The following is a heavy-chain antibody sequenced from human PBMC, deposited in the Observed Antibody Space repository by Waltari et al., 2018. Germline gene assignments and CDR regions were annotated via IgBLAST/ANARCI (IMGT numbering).Heavy chain of an antibody. Sequence: QVPLVESGGGVVQPGRSLRLSCEAYGFTFSSYARHWVRQAPGKGLEWVAVISYDGSNKYYADSVKGRFTISRDNSKNTLYLQMNSLRAEDTAMFYCARSIEGPFDYWGQGTLVTVSS. CDR2: ISYDGSNK. D-gene: IGHD1-26*01. J-gene: IGHJ4*02. CDR3: ARSIEGPFDY. V-gene: IGHV3-30-3*01. CDR1: GFTFSSYA.